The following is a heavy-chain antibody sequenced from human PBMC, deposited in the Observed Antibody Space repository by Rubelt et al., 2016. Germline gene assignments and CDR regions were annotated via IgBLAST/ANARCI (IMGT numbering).Heavy chain of an antibody. D-gene: IGHD6-19*01. CDR3: ARDHSSGWYLEGFFDY. CDR2: IYHSGST. Sequence: QVQLQESGPGLVKPSETLSLTCTVSGYSISSGYYWGWIRQPPGKGLEWIGSIYHSGSTYYNPSLKSRVTISVDTSKNQVSLKLSFVTAADTAVYYCARDHSSGWYLEGFFDYWGQGTLVTVSS. CDR1: GYSISSGYY. V-gene: IGHV4-38-2*02. J-gene: IGHJ4*02.